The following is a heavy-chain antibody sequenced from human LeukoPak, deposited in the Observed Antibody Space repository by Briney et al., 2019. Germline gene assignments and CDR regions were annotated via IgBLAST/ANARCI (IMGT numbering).Heavy chain of an antibody. Sequence: PGGSLRLSCAASGFTVSSYYMNWVRQAPGKGLEWVSAISGSGGSTYYADSVKGRFTISRDNSKNTLYLQMNSLRAEDTAVYYCAEGLRQWLSHDAFDIWGQGTMVTVSS. J-gene: IGHJ3*02. CDR1: GFTVSSYY. D-gene: IGHD6-19*01. V-gene: IGHV3-23*01. CDR3: AEGLRQWLSHDAFDI. CDR2: ISGSGGST.